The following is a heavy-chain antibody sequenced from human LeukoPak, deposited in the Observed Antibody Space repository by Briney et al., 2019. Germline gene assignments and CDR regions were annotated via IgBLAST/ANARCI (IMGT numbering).Heavy chain of an antibody. CDR1: GFTFSRYS. CDR2: ISIGSTYT. Sequence: GGSLRLSCAASGFTFSRYSMNCVRQDPGKGLEWVSSISIGSTYTYYADSVKGRFTISRDNAKKSLYLQMNSLRAEDTAVYYCSSSSSFDYWGQGTLVTVSS. D-gene: IGHD6-6*01. J-gene: IGHJ4*02. V-gene: IGHV3-21*01. CDR3: SSSSSFDY.